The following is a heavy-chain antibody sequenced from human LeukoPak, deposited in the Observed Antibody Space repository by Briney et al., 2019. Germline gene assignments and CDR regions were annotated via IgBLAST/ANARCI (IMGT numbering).Heavy chain of an antibody. CDR3: ARVGQNYDFWSGNRGKPTFDY. CDR2: ISACNGNT. V-gene: IGHV1-18*01. J-gene: IGHJ4*02. Sequence: ASVKVSCKASGYTFTSYGISWVRQAPGQGLEWMGWISACNGNTNYAQKLQGRVTMTTDTSTSTAYMELRSLRSDDTAVYYCARVGQNYDFWSGNRGKPTFDYWGQGTLVTVSS. CDR1: GYTFTSYG. D-gene: IGHD3-3*01.